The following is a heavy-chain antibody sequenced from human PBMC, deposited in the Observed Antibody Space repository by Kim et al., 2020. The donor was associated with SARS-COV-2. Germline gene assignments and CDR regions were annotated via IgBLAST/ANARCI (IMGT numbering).Heavy chain of an antibody. CDR3: ARLTAAAGPGMDV. D-gene: IGHD6-13*01. V-gene: IGHV4-34*01. Sequence: SETLSLTCAVYGGSFSGYYWSWIRQPPGKGLEWIGEINHSGSTNYNPSLKIRVTISVDTSKNQFSLKLSSVTAADTAVYYCARLTAAAGPGMDVWGQGTTVTVSS. J-gene: IGHJ6*02. CDR1: GGSFSGYY. CDR2: INHSGST.